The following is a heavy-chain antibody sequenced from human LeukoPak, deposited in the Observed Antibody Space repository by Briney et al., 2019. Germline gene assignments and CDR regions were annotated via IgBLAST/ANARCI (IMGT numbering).Heavy chain of an antibody. V-gene: IGHV3-23*01. Sequence: GGSLSLSCAASGLIFSNYAMSWVRQAPGKGLEWVSGITSGFTPHYADSVKGRFTISRDNSKNTFHLQMNSLRAEDTAVYYCAKDYSDLRVADVFFECWGQGTLVTVSS. CDR1: GLIFSNYA. CDR2: ITSGFTP. J-gene: IGHJ4*02. CDR3: AKDYSDLRVADVFFEC. D-gene: IGHD2-15*01.